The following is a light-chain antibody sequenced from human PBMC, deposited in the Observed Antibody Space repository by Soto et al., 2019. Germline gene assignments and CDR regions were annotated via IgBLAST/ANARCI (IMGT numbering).Light chain of an antibody. CDR2: EVS. CDR3: SSYTSSSILGV. Sequence: QSALTQPASVSGSPGQSITISCTGTSSDVGGYNYVSWYQQHPGKAPKLMIYEVSNRPSGVSNLFSGSKSGNTASLTISGLQAEDEADYYCSSYTSSSILGVFGGGTKLTVL. CDR1: SSDVGGYNY. V-gene: IGLV2-14*01. J-gene: IGLJ3*02.